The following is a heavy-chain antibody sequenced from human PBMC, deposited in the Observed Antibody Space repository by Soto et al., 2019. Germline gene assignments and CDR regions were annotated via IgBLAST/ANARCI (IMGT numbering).Heavy chain of an antibody. CDR3: ARGPGYSSGWQLFDY. CDR1: GFTFSSYS. V-gene: IGHV3-21*04. CDR2: IRSSSSYI. Sequence: PGGSLRLSCAASGFTFSSYSMNWVRQAPGKGLEWVSSIRSSSSYIYYADSVKGRFTISRDNAKNSLYLQMNSLRAEDTAVYYCARGPGYSSGWQLFDYWGQGTLVTVSS. J-gene: IGHJ4*02. D-gene: IGHD6-19*01.